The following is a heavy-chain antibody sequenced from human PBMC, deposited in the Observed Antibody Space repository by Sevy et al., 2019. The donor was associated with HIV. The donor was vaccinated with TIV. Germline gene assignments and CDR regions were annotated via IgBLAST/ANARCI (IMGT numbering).Heavy chain of an antibody. CDR2: IKQDGSEK. CDR1: GFTFSSYW. D-gene: IGHD1-20*01. CDR3: ARERGQECNWDDISYYYYHYMDV. Sequence: GGSLRLSCAASGFTFSSYWMSWVRQAPGKGLEWVANIKQDGSEKYYVDSMKGRFTISRDNAKNSLYLQMNSLRAEDRAVYYCARERGQECNWDDISYYYYHYMDVWGKGTTVTVSS. J-gene: IGHJ6*03. V-gene: IGHV3-7*01.